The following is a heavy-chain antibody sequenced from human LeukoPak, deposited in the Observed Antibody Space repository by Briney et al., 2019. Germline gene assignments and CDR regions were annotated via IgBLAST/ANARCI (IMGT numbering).Heavy chain of an antibody. Sequence: PSETLSLTCTVSGGSISSSNWWSWVRQPPGKGLEWIGEIYHSGSTNYNPSLKSRVTISVDKSKNQFSLKLSSVTAADTAVYYCASRGDYYGSGSYLWGQGTLVTVSS. CDR3: ASRGDYYGSGSYL. J-gene: IGHJ4*02. V-gene: IGHV4-4*02. CDR2: IYHSGST. CDR1: GGSISSSNW. D-gene: IGHD3-10*01.